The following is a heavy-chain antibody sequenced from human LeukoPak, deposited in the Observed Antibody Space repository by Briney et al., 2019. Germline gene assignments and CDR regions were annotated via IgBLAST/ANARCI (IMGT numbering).Heavy chain of an antibody. V-gene: IGHV3-48*04. D-gene: IGHD3-9*01. Sequence: GGSLRLSCAASGFTFSSYSMNWVRQAPGKGLEWVSYISSSGSTIYYADSVKGRFTISRDNAKNSLYLQMNSLRAEDTAVYYCARAAYYDILTGYFPEYYFDYWGQGTLVTVSS. CDR2: ISSSGSTI. CDR3: ARAAYYDILTGYFPEYYFDY. CDR1: GFTFSSYS. J-gene: IGHJ4*02.